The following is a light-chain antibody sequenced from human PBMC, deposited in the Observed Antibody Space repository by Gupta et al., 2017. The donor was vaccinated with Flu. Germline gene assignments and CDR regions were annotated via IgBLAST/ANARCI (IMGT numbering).Light chain of an antibody. CDR2: EAT. CDR1: QEIDDD. V-gene: IGKV5-2*01. CDR3: QQHDNYPLT. Sequence: PAFMSATPGDKVNISCKASQEIDDDMKWYQQKPGEARSFMIKEATTLGNGIPTRFSGSGYGTDFTLTIKNVESEDAAYYSCQQHDNYPLTFGEGTQLEIK. J-gene: IGKJ5*01.